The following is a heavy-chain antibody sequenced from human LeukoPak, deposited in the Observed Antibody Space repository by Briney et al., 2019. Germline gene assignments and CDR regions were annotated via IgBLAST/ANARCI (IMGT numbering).Heavy chain of an antibody. Sequence: PSETLSLTCTVSGGSISSNSYYWGWIRQPPGKGLEWIGSIYYSGSTYYNPSLKSRVTIIIDTSKNQFSLKLSSVTAADTAVYYCARAYDSSGYYLRHLDYWGQGTLVTVSS. V-gene: IGHV4-39*07. CDR1: GGSISSNSYY. J-gene: IGHJ4*02. CDR3: ARAYDSSGYYLRHLDY. D-gene: IGHD3-22*01. CDR2: IYYSGST.